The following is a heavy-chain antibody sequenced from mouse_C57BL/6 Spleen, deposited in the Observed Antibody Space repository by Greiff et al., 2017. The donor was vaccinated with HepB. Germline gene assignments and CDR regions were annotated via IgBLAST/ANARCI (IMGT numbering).Heavy chain of an antibody. V-gene: IGHV1-64*01. D-gene: IGHD1-1*01. CDR2: IHPNSGST. CDR3: ARIGYGSSYVAY. Sequence: QVQLQQPGAELVKPGASVKLSCKASGYTFTSYWMHWVKQRPGQGLEWIGMIHPNSGSTNYNEKFKSKATLTVDKSSSTAYMQLSSLTSEDSAVYYCARIGYGSSYVAYWGQGTLVTVSA. J-gene: IGHJ3*01. CDR1: GYTFTSYW.